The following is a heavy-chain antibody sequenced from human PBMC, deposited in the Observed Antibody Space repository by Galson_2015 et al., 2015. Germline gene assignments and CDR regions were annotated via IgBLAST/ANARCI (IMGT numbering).Heavy chain of an antibody. CDR2: ISAGDNT. CDR3: AKDPYSSSCYSDYYYYGMDV. J-gene: IGHJ6*02. Sequence: SLRLSCAASEFTVSKTYMSWVRQAPGKGLEWVSIISAGDNTYYVDSVKGRFTISRDNSKNTLYLQMNSLRAEDTAVYYCAKDPYSSSCYSDYYYYGMDVWGQGTTVTVSS. V-gene: IGHV3-53*01. D-gene: IGHD6-13*01. CDR1: EFTVSKTY.